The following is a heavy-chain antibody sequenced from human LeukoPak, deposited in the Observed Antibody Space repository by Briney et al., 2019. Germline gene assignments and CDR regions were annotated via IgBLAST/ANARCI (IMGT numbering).Heavy chain of an antibody. CDR3: ARRYCTSTNCYHVDY. D-gene: IGHD2-2*01. CDR1: VFTFSSYA. CDR2: ISDTGGTT. V-gene: IGHV3-23*01. J-gene: IGHJ4*02. Sequence: PGGSLRLSCAASVFTFSSYAINWVRQAPGKGLELVSSISDTGGTTYYTYSVNGRVTISRHNSKNTRDLQMNILRPDDTAVYYCARRYCTSTNCYHVDYWGQGTLVTVSS.